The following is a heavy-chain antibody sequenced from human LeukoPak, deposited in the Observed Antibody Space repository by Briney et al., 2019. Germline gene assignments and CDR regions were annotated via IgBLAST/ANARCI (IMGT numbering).Heavy chain of an antibody. V-gene: IGHV4-59*01. CDR2: IYYSGST. Sequence: PSETLSLTCTVSGGSISSYYWSWIRQPPGKGLECIGYIYYSGSTNYDPSLKSRVTISVDTSKNQFSLKLSSVTAADTAVYYCARVSRPIAAAKFDYWGQGTLVTVSS. J-gene: IGHJ4*02. CDR1: GGSISSYY. D-gene: IGHD6-13*01. CDR3: ARVSRPIAAAKFDY.